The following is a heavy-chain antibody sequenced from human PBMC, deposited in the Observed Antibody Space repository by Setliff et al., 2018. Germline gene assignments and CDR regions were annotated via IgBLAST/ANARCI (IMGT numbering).Heavy chain of an antibody. J-gene: IGHJ6*03. CDR3: ARESYYYYMDV. CDR2: MSYDGSNK. V-gene: IGHV3-30-3*01. CDR1: GFSFNNYA. Sequence: GGSLRLSCAASGFSFNNYAMHWVRQAPGKGLEWVAVMSYDGSNKYYADSVKGRFTISRDNSRNTLYLQMNSLRGEDTAVYYCARESYYYYMDVWGKGTTVTVSS.